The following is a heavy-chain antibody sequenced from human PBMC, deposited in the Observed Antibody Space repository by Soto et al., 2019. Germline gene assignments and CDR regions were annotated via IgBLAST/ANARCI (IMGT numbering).Heavy chain of an antibody. Sequence: QVQLVQSGAEVKKPGSSVKVSCKASGGTFSSYAISWVRQAPGQGLEWMGGIIPIFGTANYAQKFQGRVTITADESTSTAYMERSSLRSEDTAVYYCARVRDCGGDCYSYYGMDVWGQGTTVTVSS. J-gene: IGHJ6*02. CDR3: ARVRDCGGDCYSYYGMDV. CDR2: IIPIFGTA. V-gene: IGHV1-69*01. CDR1: GGTFSSYA. D-gene: IGHD2-21*02.